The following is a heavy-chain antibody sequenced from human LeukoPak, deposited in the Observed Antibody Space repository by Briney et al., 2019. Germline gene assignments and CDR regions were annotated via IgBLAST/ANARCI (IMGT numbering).Heavy chain of an antibody. D-gene: IGHD3-16*01. V-gene: IGHV3-7*01. CDR2: IKQDGSEK. CDR1: GFSISDYW. Sequence: GGSLRLSCAASGFSISDYWMTWFRQARGKGLKWVANIKQDGSEKTYVDSVKGRFTISRDNAKNSIFLQMNSLRVEDMAIYYCVRDGGTDWYDPWGQGTLVSVSS. CDR3: VRDGGTDWYDP. J-gene: IGHJ5*02.